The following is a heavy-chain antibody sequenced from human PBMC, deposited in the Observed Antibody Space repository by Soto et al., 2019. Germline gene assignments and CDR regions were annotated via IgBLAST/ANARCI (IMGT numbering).Heavy chain of an antibody. CDR1: GYTFTNLG. Sequence: QLQLVQSGAELRKPGASVKVSCKASGYTFTNLGLSWVRQAPGQGLEWMGWISTQNGRTNYAQNFQGRLTMTTDTSTNTAYMELRSLRSDDTAVYYCARDYFQSGRTWYDVFDPWGQGTMVTVSS. V-gene: IGHV1-18*01. D-gene: IGHD3-9*01. CDR2: ISTQNGRT. CDR3: ARDYFQSGRTWYDVFDP. J-gene: IGHJ3*01.